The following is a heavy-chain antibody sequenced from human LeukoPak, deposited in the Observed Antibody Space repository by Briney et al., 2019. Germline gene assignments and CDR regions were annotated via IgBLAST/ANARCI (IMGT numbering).Heavy chain of an antibody. V-gene: IGHV1-8*03. Sequence: ASVKVSCKASGYTFTNYDINWVRQATGQGLEWMGWMNPNGGNTGYAQKFQGRVTITRDTSASTAYMELSSLRSEDMAVYYCAREAPRYCSSTSCPGDAFDIWGQGTMVTVSS. CDR3: AREAPRYCSSTSCPGDAFDI. D-gene: IGHD2-2*01. J-gene: IGHJ3*02. CDR2: MNPNGGNT. CDR1: GYTFTNYD.